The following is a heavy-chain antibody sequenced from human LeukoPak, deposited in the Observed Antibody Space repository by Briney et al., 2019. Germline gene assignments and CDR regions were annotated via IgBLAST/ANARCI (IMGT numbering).Heavy chain of an antibody. CDR3: AELGITMIGGV. V-gene: IGHV3-74*01. CDR2: INSEGSST. D-gene: IGHD3-10*02. J-gene: IGHJ6*04. CDR1: GFTFSSYW. Sequence: GGSLRLSCAASGFTFSSYWIPWVREAPGKELVWVSRINSEGSSTSYADSVKGRFTIPRDNAKNTLYLQMNSLRAEDTAVYYCAELGITMIGGVWGKGTTVTISS.